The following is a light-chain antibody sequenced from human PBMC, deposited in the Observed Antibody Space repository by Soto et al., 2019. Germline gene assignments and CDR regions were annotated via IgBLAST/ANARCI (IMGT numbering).Light chain of an antibody. CDR2: YDS. V-gene: IGLV3-21*04. Sequence: SYELTQPPSVSVAPGKTARITCGGNNIGSKSVHWYQQKPGQAPVLVIYYDSDRPSGIPERLSGSNSGNRATLTISRVEAGDEADYYCQVWVSSSDHYVVFGGGTKLTVL. CDR3: QVWVSSSDHYVV. CDR1: NIGSKS. J-gene: IGLJ2*01.